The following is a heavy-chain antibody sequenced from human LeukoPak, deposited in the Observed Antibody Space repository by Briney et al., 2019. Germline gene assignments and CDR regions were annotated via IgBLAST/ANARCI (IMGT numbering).Heavy chain of an antibody. CDR3: AKDLLSGELGN. CDR2: IWYDGSNK. J-gene: IGHJ3*01. Sequence: GGSLRLSCAASGFTFSSYGMHWVLQAPGKGLEWVAVIWYDGSNKYYADSVKGRFTISRDNSKNTLYLQMNSLRAEDTAVYYCAKDLLSGELGNWGQGTMVTVSS. D-gene: IGHD7-27*01. CDR1: GFTFSSYG. V-gene: IGHV3-33*06.